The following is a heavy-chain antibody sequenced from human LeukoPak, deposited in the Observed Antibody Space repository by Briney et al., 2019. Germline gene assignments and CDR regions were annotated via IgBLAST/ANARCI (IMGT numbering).Heavy chain of an antibody. CDR2: INPRGGVT. CDR1: GYTFTTYY. V-gene: IGHV1-46*01. J-gene: IGHJ4*02. CDR3: ARGSYDSSAYLDY. Sequence: ASVTVSCKASGYTFTTYYIHWVRQAPGQGLEWVGIINPRGGVTSYAQKFQGRVTMTRDTSTSTVYMELSSPRSEDTAVYFCARGSYDSSAYLDYWGQGTLVTVSS. D-gene: IGHD3-22*01.